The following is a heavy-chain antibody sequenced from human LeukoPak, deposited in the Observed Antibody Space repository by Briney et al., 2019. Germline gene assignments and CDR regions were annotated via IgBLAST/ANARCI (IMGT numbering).Heavy chain of an antibody. D-gene: IGHD3-3*01. V-gene: IGHV4-34*01. CDR1: GGSFSGYY. J-gene: IGHJ4*02. CDR3: ARGHGRVFWSGYPNSFDY. Sequence: PSETLSLTCAVYGGSFSGYYWSWIRQPPGKGLEWIGEINHSGSTNYNPSLKSRVTISVDTSKNQFSLKLSSVTAADTAVYYCARGHGRVFWSGYPNSFDYRGQGTLVTVSS. CDR2: INHSGST.